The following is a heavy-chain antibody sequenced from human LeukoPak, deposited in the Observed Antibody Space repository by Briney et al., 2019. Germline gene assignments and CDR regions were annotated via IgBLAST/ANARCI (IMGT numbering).Heavy chain of an antibody. CDR2: ISGSGGGT. CDR1: GFTFITYA. D-gene: IGHD6-13*01. J-gene: IGHJ4*02. V-gene: IGHV3-23*01. CDR3: AKDSRHLSSTRGGLKESRGGFSDD. Sequence: GGSLRLSCAASGFTFITYAMSWVRQAPGKGLEWVSTISGSGGGTYFADSVKGRFTISRDNSKNTLYLQMNNLRAEDTAVYYCAKDSRHLSSTRGGLKESRGGFSDDWGQGTLVIVSS.